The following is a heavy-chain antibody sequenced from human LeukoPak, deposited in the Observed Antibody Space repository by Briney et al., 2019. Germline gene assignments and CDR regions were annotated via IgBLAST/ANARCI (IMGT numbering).Heavy chain of an antibody. CDR2: IYYSGST. CDR1: GGSISSYY. Sequence: SETLSLACTVSGGSISSYYWSWIRQPPGKGLEWIGYIYYSGSTYYNPSLRSRVTISVDTSKNQFSLRLSSVTAADTAVYYCARGGGSGWSHFDYWGQGTLVTVSS. CDR3: ARGGGSGWSHFDY. J-gene: IGHJ4*02. V-gene: IGHV4-59*01. D-gene: IGHD6-19*01.